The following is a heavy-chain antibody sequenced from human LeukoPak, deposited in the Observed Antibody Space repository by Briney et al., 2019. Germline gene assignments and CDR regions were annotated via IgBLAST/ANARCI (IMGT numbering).Heavy chain of an antibody. CDR1: GFTSSSYG. Sequence: PGGSLRLSCAASGFTSSSYGMNWVRQAPGKGLEWVSGISGSGGTTYYADSVKGRFTISRDNSKNSLSLQVSSLRAEDTAVYYCAKTNGYYSDWGQGTLVTVSS. D-gene: IGHD3-22*01. V-gene: IGHV3-23*01. J-gene: IGHJ4*02. CDR2: ISGSGGTT. CDR3: AKTNGYYSD.